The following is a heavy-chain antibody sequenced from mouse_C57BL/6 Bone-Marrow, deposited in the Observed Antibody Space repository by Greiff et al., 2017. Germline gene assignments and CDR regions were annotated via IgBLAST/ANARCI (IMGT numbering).Heavy chain of an antibody. CDR3: ARTAQAPHYFDY. CDR1: GYAFTNYL. V-gene: IGHV1-54*01. J-gene: IGHJ2*01. CDR2: IIPGSGGT. D-gene: IGHD3-2*02. Sequence: QVQLKESGAELVRPGTSVKVSCKASGYAFTNYLIEWVKQRPGQGLEWIGVIIPGSGGTNYNEKFKGKATLTADKSSSTAYMQLSSLTSEDSAVYFCARTAQAPHYFDYWGQGTTLTVSS.